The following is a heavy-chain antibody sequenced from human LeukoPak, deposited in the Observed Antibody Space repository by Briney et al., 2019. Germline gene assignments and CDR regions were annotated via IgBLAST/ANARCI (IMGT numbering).Heavy chain of an antibody. CDR3: ARDTGYSSSRYHRFDP. V-gene: IGHV1-18*01. CDR2: ISAYNGNT. J-gene: IGHJ5*02. CDR1: GYTFTSYG. Sequence: ASVKVSCKASGYTFTSYGISWVRQAPGQGLEWMGWISAYNGNTNYAQKLQGRVTMTTDTSTSTAYMELRSLRSDDTAVYYCARDTGYSSSRYHRFDPWGQGTLVTVSS. D-gene: IGHD6-13*01.